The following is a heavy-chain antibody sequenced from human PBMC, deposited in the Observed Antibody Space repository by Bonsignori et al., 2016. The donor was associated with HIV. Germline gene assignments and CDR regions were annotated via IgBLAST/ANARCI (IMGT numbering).Heavy chain of an antibody. CDR2: INPNSGGT. Sequence: ASVKVSCKASGYTFTGYYMHWVRQAPGQGLEWMGWINPNSGGTNYAQKFQGRVTMTRDTSISTAYMELSRLRSDDTAVYYCARIRRGYSLYYFDYWGQGTLVTVSS. J-gene: IGHJ4*02. CDR1: GYTFTGYY. CDR3: ARIRRGYSLYYFDY. D-gene: IGHD3-22*01. V-gene: IGHV1-2*02.